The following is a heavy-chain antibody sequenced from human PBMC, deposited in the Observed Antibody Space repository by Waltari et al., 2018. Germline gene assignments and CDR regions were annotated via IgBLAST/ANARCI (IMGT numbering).Heavy chain of an antibody. CDR2: LYPCDSDT. D-gene: IGHD3-22*01. CDR3: ARRGYYDSSGLDY. CDR1: GYSFTSYW. V-gene: IGHV5-51*01. J-gene: IGHJ4*02. Sequence: EVQLVQSGAEVKKPGESLKISCKGSGYSFTSYWIDWVRQMPGKGLEWMGILYPCDSDTRYSPSFQGQVTISADKSISTAYLQWSSLKASDTAMYYCARRGYYDSSGLDYWGQGTLVTVSS.